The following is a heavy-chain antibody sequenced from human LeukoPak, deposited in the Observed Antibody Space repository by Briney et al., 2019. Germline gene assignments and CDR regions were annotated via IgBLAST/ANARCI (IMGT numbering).Heavy chain of an antibody. D-gene: IGHD2-21*02. CDR1: GGTFSSYA. J-gene: IGHJ4*02. V-gene: IGHV1-69*13. CDR2: IIPIFGTA. Sequence: ASVKVSCKASGGTFSSYAISWVRQAPGQGLEWMGGIIPIFGTANYAQKFQGRITITADESTSTAYMELSSLRSEDTAVYYCARGVEARLYCGGDCYSPGDWGQGTPVTVSS. CDR3: ARGVEARLYCGGDCYSPGD.